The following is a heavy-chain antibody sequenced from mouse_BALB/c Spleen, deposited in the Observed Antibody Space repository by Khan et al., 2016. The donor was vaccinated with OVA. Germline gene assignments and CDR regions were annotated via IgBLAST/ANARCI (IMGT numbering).Heavy chain of an antibody. CDR1: GFSLTTYG. V-gene: IGHV2-3*01. J-gene: IGHJ4*01. D-gene: IGHD1-1*01. CDR3: AKFTPDYYSMDY. Sequence: VQLQESGPGLVAPSQSLSITCSISGFSLTTYGVNWVRQPPGKGLEWLGVIWGDGSTNYHSTLKSRLIISKDNSKRQVFLTLNSLPTDDTATYYCAKFTPDYYSMDYWGQGTSVTVSS. CDR2: IWGDGST.